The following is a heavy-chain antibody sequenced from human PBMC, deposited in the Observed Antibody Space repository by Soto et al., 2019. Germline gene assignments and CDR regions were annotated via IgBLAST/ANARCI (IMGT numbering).Heavy chain of an antibody. CDR2: INSDGSVS. CDR1: GFTFSNYW. D-gene: IGHD2-15*01. J-gene: IGHJ6*03. CDR3: ARGDCVGGTCYSLAGYFYYYMDV. V-gene: IGHV3-74*01. Sequence: EVQLVESGGGLVQPGGSLRLSCAASGFTFSNYWMYWVRQAPGKGLVWVSRINSDGSVSSYADSVKGRLTISRDNVKNTLYLQMDSLRAEDTAVYYCARGDCVGGTCYSLAGYFYYYMDVWGNGTTVTVFS.